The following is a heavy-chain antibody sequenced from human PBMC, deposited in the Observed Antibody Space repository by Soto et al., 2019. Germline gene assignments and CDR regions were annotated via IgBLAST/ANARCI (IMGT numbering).Heavy chain of an antibody. CDR1: GGSISNYY. CDR3: ARGNYYFYYGSDV. V-gene: IGHV4-59*01. Sequence: SETLSLTCSVSGGSISNYYWTWIRQPPGKGLEWIGYIYYSGGTNYNPSLKSRVTMSLDTSKNQFSLKLSSVTSADTAMYYCARGNYYFYYGSDVWGQGTTVTVSS. CDR2: IYYSGGT. J-gene: IGHJ6*02. D-gene: IGHD6-13*01.